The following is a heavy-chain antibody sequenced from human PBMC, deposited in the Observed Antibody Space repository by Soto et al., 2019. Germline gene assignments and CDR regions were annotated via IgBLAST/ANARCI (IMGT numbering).Heavy chain of an antibody. Sequence: GGSLRLSCAASGFMFSDYAMTWARQAPGKELEWVSGLLRPGRSTYYADSVKGRFTISGDTSANTVYLQMDSLRAEDTAVYYCARQLPVGATSWFDPWGQGTLVTVSS. CDR1: GFMFSDYA. V-gene: IGHV3-23*01. CDR3: ARQLPVGATSWFDP. D-gene: IGHD1-26*01. J-gene: IGHJ5*02. CDR2: LLRPGRST.